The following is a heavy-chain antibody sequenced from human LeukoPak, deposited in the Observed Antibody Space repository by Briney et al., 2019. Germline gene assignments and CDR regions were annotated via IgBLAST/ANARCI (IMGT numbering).Heavy chain of an antibody. J-gene: IGHJ3*02. Sequence: SETLSLTCNVSGASISSYYWSWIRQPAGKGLEWIWRIYTSANTNYSPSFKSRATISIDRSKNQFSLNLPSVTAADTAVYYCARDRIWNDAGHDPFDIWGQGTMVTVSS. CDR1: GASISSYY. V-gene: IGHV4-4*07. D-gene: IGHD1-1*01. CDR2: IYTSANT. CDR3: ARDRIWNDAGHDPFDI.